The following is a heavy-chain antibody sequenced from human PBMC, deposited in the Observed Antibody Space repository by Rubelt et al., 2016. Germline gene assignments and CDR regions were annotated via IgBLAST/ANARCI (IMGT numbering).Heavy chain of an antibody. V-gene: IGHV1-18*01. CDR3: ARSPRYDFEDNWFDP. D-gene: IGHD3-3*01. Sequence: QVQLVQSGAEVKKPGASVKVSCKASGYTFTSYGISWVRQATGQGLEWRGWISAYHGKANDAQKVQGRVTMTRDPSTGTVYMELGSLRSEDTAVYYCARSPRYDFEDNWFDPWGQGTLVTVSS. CDR1: GYTFTSYG. J-gene: IGHJ5*02. CDR2: ISAYHGKA.